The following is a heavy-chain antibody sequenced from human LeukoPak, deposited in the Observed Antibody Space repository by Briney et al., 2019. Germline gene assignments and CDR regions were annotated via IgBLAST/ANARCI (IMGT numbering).Heavy chain of an antibody. D-gene: IGHD3-22*01. J-gene: IGHJ4*02. CDR2: ISAYNGNT. V-gene: IGHV1-18*01. Sequence: ASVKVSCKASGYTFTSYGISWVRQAPGQGLEWMGWISAYNGNTNYAQKLQGRVTMTTDTSTSTAYMELGSLRSDDTAVYYCARGVPYYYDSSGYYYEDYWGQGTLVTVSS. CDR1: GYTFTSYG. CDR3: ARGVPYYYDSSGYYYEDY.